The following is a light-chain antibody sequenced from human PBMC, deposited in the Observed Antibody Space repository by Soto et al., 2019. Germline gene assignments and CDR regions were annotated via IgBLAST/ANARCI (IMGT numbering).Light chain of an antibody. CDR3: QQSYSTPYT. CDR1: QSISTY. CDR2: AAS. J-gene: IGKJ2*01. V-gene: IGKV1-39*01. Sequence: DIQMTQFPSSLSASVGNRVTITCRAGQSISTYLNWYQQKPGKAPKLLIYAASSLQSGVPSRFSGSGSGTDFTRTISSLQPEDFATYYCQQSYSTPYTFGQGTNLDI.